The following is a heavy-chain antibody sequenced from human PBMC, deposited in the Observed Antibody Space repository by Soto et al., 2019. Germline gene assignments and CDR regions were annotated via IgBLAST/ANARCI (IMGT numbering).Heavy chain of an antibody. Sequence: QVQLVQSGAEVKKPGASVKVSCKSSGYSFTGYYMHWVRQAPGQGLEWMGWINPNSGCTNYAQKFQGRVPMTRDTSISTAYMELSSLRSDDTAVYYCGRDWTRPLSLVGSINTKKSWFDPWGKGTVVTVSS. CDR3: GRDWTRPLSLVGSINTKKSWFDP. J-gene: IGHJ5*02. CDR1: GYSFTGYY. CDR2: INPNSGCT. D-gene: IGHD3-10*01. V-gene: IGHV1-2*02.